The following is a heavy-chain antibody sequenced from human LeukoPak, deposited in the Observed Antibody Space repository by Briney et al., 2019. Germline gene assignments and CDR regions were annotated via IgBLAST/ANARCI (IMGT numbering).Heavy chain of an antibody. V-gene: IGHV1-18*01. CDR1: GYTFTSYG. CDR3: TTGYSSSWYHYGYFDL. Sequence: ASVKASCKASGYTFTSYGISWVRQAPGQGLEWMGWISAYNGNTNYAQKLQGRVTMTTDTSTSTAYMELRSLRSDDTAVYYCTTGYSSSWYHYGYFDLWGRGTLVTVSS. CDR2: ISAYNGNT. J-gene: IGHJ2*01. D-gene: IGHD6-13*01.